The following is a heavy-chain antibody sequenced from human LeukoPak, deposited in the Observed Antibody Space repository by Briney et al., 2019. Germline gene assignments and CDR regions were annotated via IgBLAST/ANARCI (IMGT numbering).Heavy chain of an antibody. CDR2: IIPILGIA. CDR1: GGTFSSYA. J-gene: IGHJ1*01. D-gene: IGHD3-16*01. Sequence: ASVKVSCKASGGTFSSYAISWVRQAPGQGLEWMGRIIPILGIANYAQKFQGRVTITADKSTSTAYMELSSLRSEDTAVYYCARDGGGGYDFQHWGQGTLVTVSS. CDR3: ARDGGGGYDFQH. V-gene: IGHV1-69*04.